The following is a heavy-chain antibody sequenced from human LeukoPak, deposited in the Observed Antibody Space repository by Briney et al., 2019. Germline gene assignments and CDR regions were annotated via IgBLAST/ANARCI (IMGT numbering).Heavy chain of an antibody. D-gene: IGHD3-22*01. CDR2: IRSKGYNYAT. J-gene: IGHJ4*02. CDR1: GFTFSDAW. CDR3: TSVQDSSGYSDD. Sequence: PGGSLRLSCAASGFTFSDAWMSWVRQASGKGLEWVGRIRSKGYNYATANAASVKGRFTISREDSKNTAYLQMNSLKTEDTAVYYCTSVQDSSGYSDDWGQGTLVTVSS. V-gene: IGHV3-73*01.